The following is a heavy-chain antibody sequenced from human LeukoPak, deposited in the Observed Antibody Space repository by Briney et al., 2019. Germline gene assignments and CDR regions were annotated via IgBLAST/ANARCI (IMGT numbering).Heavy chain of an antibody. D-gene: IGHD3-22*01. V-gene: IGHV4-59*12. J-gene: IGHJ5*02. CDR2: IYYSGST. CDR1: GVSISSYY. CDR3: ARGRRDSSGYYGRSNWFDP. Sequence: PSETLSLTCTVSGVSISSYYWSWIRQPPGKGLEWIGYIYYSGSTNYNPSLKSRVTISVDTSKNQFSLKLSSVTAADTAVYYCARGRRDSSGYYGRSNWFDPWGQGTLVTVSS.